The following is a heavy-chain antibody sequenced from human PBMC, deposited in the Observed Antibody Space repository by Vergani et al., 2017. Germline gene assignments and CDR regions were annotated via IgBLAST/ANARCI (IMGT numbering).Heavy chain of an antibody. Sequence: QVQLVESAGGVVQPGGSLRLSCAESGFTFSNFGMHWIRQAPGKGLEWLAYIVKDGINTRYKDAVKGRFTVSRDNSKDILYLQMDSLRSEDTALDYGAKYLRDSTDGLPDSWGPGTLVIVSS. CDR3: AKYLRDSTDGLPDS. J-gene: IGHJ4*02. CDR2: IVKDGINT. D-gene: IGHD2-21*02. CDR1: GFTFSNFG. V-gene: IGHV3-30*02.